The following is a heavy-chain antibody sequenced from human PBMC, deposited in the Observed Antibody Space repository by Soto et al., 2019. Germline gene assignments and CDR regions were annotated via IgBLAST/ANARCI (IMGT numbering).Heavy chain of an antibody. CDR3: ASSGYCTNGVCYPYYYYYYMDV. Sequence: QVQLQESGPGLVKPSQTLSLTCTVSGGSISSGGYYWSWIRQHPGKGLEWIWDIQYSGNTYYNPSLKSRVTISVDTSKNQFSLKLSSVTAADTAVYYCASSGYCTNGVCYPYYYYYYMDVWGKGTTVTVSS. D-gene: IGHD2-8*01. CDR2: IQYSGNT. CDR1: GGSISSGGYY. V-gene: IGHV4-31*03. J-gene: IGHJ6*03.